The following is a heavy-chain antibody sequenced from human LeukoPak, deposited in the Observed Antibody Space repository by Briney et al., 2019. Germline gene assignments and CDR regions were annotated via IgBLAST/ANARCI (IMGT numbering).Heavy chain of an antibody. V-gene: IGHV3-11*04. D-gene: IGHD3-10*01. J-gene: IGHJ5*02. CDR3: ARDGFMVRGVHWFDP. Sequence: SGGSLRLSCAASGFTFSDYYMSWIRQAPGKGLEWVSYISSSGSTIYYADSVKGRFTISRDNAKNSLYLQMNSLRAEDTAVYYCARDGFMVRGVHWFDPWGQGTLVTVSS. CDR1: GFTFSDYY. CDR2: ISSSGSTI.